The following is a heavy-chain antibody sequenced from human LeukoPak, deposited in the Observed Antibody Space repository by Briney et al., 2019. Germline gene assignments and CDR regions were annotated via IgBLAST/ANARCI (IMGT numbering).Heavy chain of an antibody. CDR2: ISSSSSYI. V-gene: IGHV3-21*01. J-gene: IGHJ4*02. CDR3: AREPIFGVVIRNFDY. Sequence: GGALRLSCAASVFTFSSDSMNWVRQAPGEGLEWVSSISSSSSYIYYADSVKGRFTISRDNAKNSLYLQMNSLRAEDTAVYYRAREPIFGVVIRNFDYWGQGTLVTVSS. CDR1: VFTFSSDS. D-gene: IGHD3-3*01.